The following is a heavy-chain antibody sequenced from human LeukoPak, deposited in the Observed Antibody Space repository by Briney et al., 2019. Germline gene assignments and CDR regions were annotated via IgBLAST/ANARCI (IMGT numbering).Heavy chain of an antibody. D-gene: IGHD6-13*01. CDR1: GGSSSGYY. Sequence: SETLSLTCAVYGGSSSGYYWSWIRQPPGKGLEWIGEINHSGSTNYNPSLKSRVTISVDTSKNRFSLKLSSVTAADTAVYYCARRGPYSSSWYFAFDIWGQGTMVTVSS. V-gene: IGHV4-34*01. CDR3: ARRGPYSSSWYFAFDI. CDR2: INHSGST. J-gene: IGHJ3*02.